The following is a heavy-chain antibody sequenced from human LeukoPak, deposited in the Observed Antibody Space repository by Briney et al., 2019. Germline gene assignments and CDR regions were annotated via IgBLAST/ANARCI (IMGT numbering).Heavy chain of an antibody. Sequence: ASVRVSCKASGYTCTSYGICWVRQASGQWLEWMGWISAYNGNTNYAQKLQGRVTMTTDTSTSTAYMELRSLRSDDTAVYYCAREFRVRYFDRLTDYWGQGTLVTVSS. D-gene: IGHD3-9*01. J-gene: IGHJ4*02. CDR1: GYTCTSYG. V-gene: IGHV1-18*01. CDR2: ISAYNGNT. CDR3: AREFRVRYFDRLTDY.